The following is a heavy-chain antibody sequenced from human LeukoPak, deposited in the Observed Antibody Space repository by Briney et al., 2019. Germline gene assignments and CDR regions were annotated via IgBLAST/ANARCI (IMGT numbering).Heavy chain of an antibody. CDR3: ALYDSFDY. J-gene: IGHJ4*02. Sequence: SVKVSCKASGYTFTSYGIGWVRQAPGQGLEWMGWISAYNGNANYAQKLQGRVTMTTDTSTSTAYMELRSLRSDDTAVYYCALYDSFDYWGQGTLVTVSS. CDR1: GYTFTSYG. CDR2: ISAYNGNA. V-gene: IGHV1-18*01. D-gene: IGHD3-22*01.